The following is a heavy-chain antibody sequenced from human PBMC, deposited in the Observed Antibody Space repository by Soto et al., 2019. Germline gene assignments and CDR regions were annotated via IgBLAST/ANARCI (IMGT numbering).Heavy chain of an antibody. Sequence: HVQLVESGGVLVEPGGSLRLSCAASGFTFGDYYMSWIRQAPGRGLEWVSFISTGSAIRSYADSVKGRFTISRDNAKNSLFLQMNSLRAEDTAVYYCARGGRQLDFWGQGALVTVSS. D-gene: IGHD6-13*01. CDR3: ARGGRQLDF. CDR2: ISTGSAIR. J-gene: IGHJ4*02. V-gene: IGHV3-11*01. CDR1: GFTFGDYY.